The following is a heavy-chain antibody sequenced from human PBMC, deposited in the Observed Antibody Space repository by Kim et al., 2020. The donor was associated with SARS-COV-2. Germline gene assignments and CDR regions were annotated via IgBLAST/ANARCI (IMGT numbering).Heavy chain of an antibody. D-gene: IGHD3-10*01. CDR1: GFTFSSYG. V-gene: IGHV3-30*18. CDR3: AKDRLMVRGPLDY. Sequence: GGSLRLSCAASGFTFSSYGMHWVRQAPGKGLEWVAVISYDGSNKYYADSVKGRFTISRDNSKNTLYLQMNSLRAEDTAVYYCAKDRLMVRGPLDYWGQGTLVTVSS. J-gene: IGHJ4*02. CDR2: ISYDGSNK.